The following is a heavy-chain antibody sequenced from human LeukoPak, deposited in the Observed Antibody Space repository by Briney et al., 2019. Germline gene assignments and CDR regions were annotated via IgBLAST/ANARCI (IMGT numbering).Heavy chain of an antibody. CDR3: AFQNSGSYRGYYYYMDV. D-gene: IGHD1-26*01. CDR1: GGSISSYY. Sequence: SETLSLTGTVSGGSISSYYWSWIRHPPGKGLEGIGYIYYSGSTNYNPSLKSRVTISVDTSKNQFSLKLSSVTAADTAVYYCAFQNSGSYRGYYYYMDVWGKGTTVTISS. J-gene: IGHJ6*03. CDR2: IYYSGST. V-gene: IGHV4-59*01.